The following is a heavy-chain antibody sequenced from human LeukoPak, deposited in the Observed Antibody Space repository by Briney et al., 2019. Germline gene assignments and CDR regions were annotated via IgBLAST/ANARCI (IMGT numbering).Heavy chain of an antibody. CDR3: AASTTRYLQE. J-gene: IGHJ1*01. CDR1: GLIVSINY. D-gene: IGHD2/OR15-2a*01. Sequence: PGGSLRLSCGASGLIVSINYMSWVRQAPGKGLEWVSVIYADGRTYYADSVKGRFTISRDNSKNTLYLQMNSLRAEDTAVYYCAASTTRYLQEWGQGTLVTVSS. V-gene: IGHV3-66*01. CDR2: IYADGRT.